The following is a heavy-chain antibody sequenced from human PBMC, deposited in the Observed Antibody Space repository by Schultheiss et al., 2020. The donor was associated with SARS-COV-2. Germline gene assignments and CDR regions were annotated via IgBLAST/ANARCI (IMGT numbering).Heavy chain of an antibody. CDR2: INHSGST. J-gene: IGHJ4*02. V-gene: IGHV4-34*01. Sequence: SETLSLTCAVYGGSFSGYYWSWIRQPPGKGLEWIGEINHSGSTNYNPSLKSRVTISVDTSKNQFSLKLSSVTAADTAVYYCARSGTMVRGEVDYWGQGTLVTVSS. CDR1: GGSFSGYY. D-gene: IGHD3-10*01. CDR3: ARSGTMVRGEVDY.